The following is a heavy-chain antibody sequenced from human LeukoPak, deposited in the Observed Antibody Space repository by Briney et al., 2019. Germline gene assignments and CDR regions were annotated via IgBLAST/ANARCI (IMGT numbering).Heavy chain of an antibody. D-gene: IGHD3-3*01. CDR2: IYYSGNT. CDR1: GGSFSGYY. V-gene: IGHV4-34*01. Sequence: SETLSLTCAVYGGSFSGYYWSWIRQPPGKGLEWIGSIYYSGNTYYNPSLKSRVTISVDTSKNQFSLILTSVTAADTAVYYCARQTGAGLFILPGGQGTLVTVSS. CDR3: ARQTGAGLFILP. J-gene: IGHJ4*02.